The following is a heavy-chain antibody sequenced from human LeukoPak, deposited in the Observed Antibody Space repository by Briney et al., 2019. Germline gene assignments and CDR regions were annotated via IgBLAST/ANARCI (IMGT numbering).Heavy chain of an antibody. CDR2: INAGNGNT. J-gene: IGHJ6*02. D-gene: IGHD2-15*01. CDR1: GYTFTSYA. CDR3: ARDGVVVAATNYYGMVV. Sequence: ASVKVSCKASGYTFTSYAMHWVRQAPGQRLEWMGWINAGNGNTKYSQKFQGRVTITRDTSASTAYMELSSLRSEDTAVYYCARDGVVVAATNYYGMVVWGQGITVTVSS. V-gene: IGHV1-3*01.